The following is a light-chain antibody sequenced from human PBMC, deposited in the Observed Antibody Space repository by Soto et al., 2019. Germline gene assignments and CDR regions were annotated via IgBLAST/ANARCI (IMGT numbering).Light chain of an antibody. CDR2: TAS. Sequence: DIQMTQSPSSLSASVGDRVTITCRASQGISTSLHWYHQKPGKPPKLLIYTASNLQTGVPSRFSGSGSGTDFTLTISSLQPEDFATYYCQQSYSTPRTFGQGTKVEIK. CDR3: QQSYSTPRT. CDR1: QGISTS. V-gene: IGKV1-39*01. J-gene: IGKJ1*01.